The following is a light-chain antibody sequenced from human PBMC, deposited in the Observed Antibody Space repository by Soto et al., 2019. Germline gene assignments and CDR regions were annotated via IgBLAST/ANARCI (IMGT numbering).Light chain of an antibody. Sequence: IQMTQAPSTLSASVGDRVTITCRASESISPWLAWYQQKPGKAPKILIYKASSLEGGVPSRFSGSESGTEFTLTISSLQPDDFATYYCQQYKSYSRTFGQGTKLEIK. J-gene: IGKJ2*01. CDR1: ESISPW. CDR2: KAS. V-gene: IGKV1-5*03. CDR3: QQYKSYSRT.